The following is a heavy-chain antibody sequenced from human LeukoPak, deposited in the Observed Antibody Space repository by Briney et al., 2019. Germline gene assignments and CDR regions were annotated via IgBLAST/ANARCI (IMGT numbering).Heavy chain of an antibody. Sequence: SETLSLTCTVSGGSISSYYWSWIRQPPGKGLEWIAYMYYSGSTNYNPSLKSRVTISVYTSKNQFSLKLSSVTAADTAVYYCARERDYYDSSGYLLLDAFDIWGQGTMVTVSS. CDR3: ARERDYYDSSGYLLLDAFDI. J-gene: IGHJ3*02. V-gene: IGHV4-59*01. CDR1: GGSISSYY. D-gene: IGHD3-22*01. CDR2: MYYSGST.